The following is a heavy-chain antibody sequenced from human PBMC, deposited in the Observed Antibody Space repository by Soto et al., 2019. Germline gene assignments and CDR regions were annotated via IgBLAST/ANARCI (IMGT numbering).Heavy chain of an antibody. V-gene: IGHV1-69*13. Sequence: SVKVSCKASGGTFSSYAISWVRQAPGQGLEWMGGIIPIFGTANYAQKFQGRVTITADESTSTAYMELSSLRSEDTAVYYCARELRFLEWLLPSMRTNKEYDDYYYYGKDVSSQGTTVTVSS. J-gene: IGHJ6*02. CDR1: GGTFSSYA. D-gene: IGHD3-3*01. CDR3: ARELRFLEWLLPSMRTNKEYDDYYYYGKDV. CDR2: IIPIFGTA.